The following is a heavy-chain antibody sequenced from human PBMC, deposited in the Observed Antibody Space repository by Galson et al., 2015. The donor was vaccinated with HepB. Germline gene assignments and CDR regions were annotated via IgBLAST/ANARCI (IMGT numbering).Heavy chain of an antibody. V-gene: IGHV3-15*07. CDR1: GFAFSNAW. CDR2: IKSKTDGGTT. J-gene: IGHJ4*02. Sequence: SLRLSCAASGFAFSNAWMNWVRQAPGKGLEWVGRIKSKTDGGTTDYATPVRGRFSISRDDSKNTLYLQMNSLKTEDTAVYYCTTDQTYYYDSSGYYYVGVVDYWGQGTLVTVSS. CDR3: TTDQTYYYDSSGYYYVGVVDY. D-gene: IGHD3-22*01.